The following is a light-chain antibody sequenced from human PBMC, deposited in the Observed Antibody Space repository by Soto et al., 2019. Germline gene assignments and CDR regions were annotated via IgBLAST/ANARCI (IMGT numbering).Light chain of an antibody. CDR3: SSYTSSSIYV. Sequence: VLTQPASVSGSPGQSITISCTGTSSDVGGYNYVSWYQQHPGKVPKVMIYEVNNRPAGVSNRFSGSKSGNTASLTISGLQAEDEADYYCSSYTSSSIYVFGTGTKVTVL. J-gene: IGLJ1*01. CDR2: EVN. V-gene: IGLV2-14*01. CDR1: SSDVGGYNY.